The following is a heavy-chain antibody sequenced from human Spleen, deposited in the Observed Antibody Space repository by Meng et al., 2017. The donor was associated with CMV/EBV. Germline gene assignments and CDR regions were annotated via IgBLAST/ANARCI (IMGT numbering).Heavy chain of an antibody. CDR1: GFTFSRYA. D-gene: IGHD1-26*01. V-gene: IGHV3-30*04. CDR3: ARDPTYSGTWGYFDY. Sequence: SGFTFSRYAMHWVLQAPGQGLEWVAVISYDGSNAHYADSVKGRFTISRDNSKNTLYLQMNSLRAEDAAVYYCARDPTYSGTWGYFDYWGQGTLVTVSS. J-gene: IGHJ4*02. CDR2: ISYDGSNA.